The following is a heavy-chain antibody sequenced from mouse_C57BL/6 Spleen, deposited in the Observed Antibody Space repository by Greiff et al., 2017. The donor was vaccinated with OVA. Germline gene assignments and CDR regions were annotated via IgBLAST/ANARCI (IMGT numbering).Heavy chain of an antibody. Sequence: VQLQQPGAELVKPGASVQMSCKASGYTFTSYWITWVKQRPGQGLEWIGDISPGSGSTNYNEKFKSKATLTVDTSSSTAYMQLSSLTSEDSAVYYCARTDYGSSYDYAMDYWGQGTSVTVSS. J-gene: IGHJ4*01. CDR2: ISPGSGST. V-gene: IGHV1-55*01. CDR3: ARTDYGSSYDYAMDY. CDR1: GYTFTSYW. D-gene: IGHD1-1*01.